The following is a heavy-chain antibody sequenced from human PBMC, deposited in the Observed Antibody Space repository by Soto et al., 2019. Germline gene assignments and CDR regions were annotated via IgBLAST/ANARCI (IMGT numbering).Heavy chain of an antibody. D-gene: IGHD2-2*01. CDR3: ARPPIKYCSSISCSPDYNYYMDV. V-gene: IGHV4-34*04. CDR2: INHSGST. Sequence: QVQLQQWGAGLLKPSGTLSLTCGVSGGSLSDYYWSWIRQPPGKGLAWMGEINHSGSTNLNPALKSRATISVDMSKNQFSLTLSSVTAADTALYYCARPPIKYCSSISCSPDYNYYMDVWGTGTAVTVSS. CDR1: GGSLSDYY. J-gene: IGHJ6*03.